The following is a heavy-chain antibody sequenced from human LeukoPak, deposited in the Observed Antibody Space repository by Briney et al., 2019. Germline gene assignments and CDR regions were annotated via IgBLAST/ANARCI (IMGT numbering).Heavy chain of an antibody. V-gene: IGHV4-59*01. D-gene: IGHD3-10*01. Sequence: SETLSLTCTVSGGSINYYYWSWIRQPPGKGLEWIGYIYYSGSTNYNPSLKSRVTISVDTSKNQFSLKLSSVTAADTAVYYCARVFYGSGSYYKDDAFDIWGQGSMVTVSS. CDR2: IYYSGST. J-gene: IGHJ3*02. CDR3: ARVFYGSGSYYKDDAFDI. CDR1: GGSINYYY.